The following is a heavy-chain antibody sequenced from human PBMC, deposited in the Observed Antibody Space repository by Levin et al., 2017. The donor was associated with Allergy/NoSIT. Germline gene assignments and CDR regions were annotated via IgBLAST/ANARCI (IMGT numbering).Heavy chain of an antibody. D-gene: IGHD3-10*01. CDR2: INHSGST. CDR1: GGSFSGYY. CDR3: ARAEKLRVRGVSECDY. J-gene: IGHJ4*02. Sequence: SQTLSLTCAVYGGSFSGYYWSWIRQPPGKGLEWIGEINHSGSTNYNPSLKSRVTVSVDTSKNQFSLKLSSVTAADTAVYYCARAEKLRVRGVSECDYWGQGTLVTVSS. V-gene: IGHV4-34*01.